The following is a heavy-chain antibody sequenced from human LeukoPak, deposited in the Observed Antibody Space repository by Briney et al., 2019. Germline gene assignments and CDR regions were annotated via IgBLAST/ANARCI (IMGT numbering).Heavy chain of an antibody. V-gene: IGHV3-48*01. CDR1: GFTFTTYS. D-gene: IGHD3-16*01. CDR2: ISSGSGTI. CDR3: AKGGYYSDY. Sequence: PGGSLRLSCTASGFTFTTYSMNWVRQGPGKGLEWLSYISSGSGTIYYGDAVKGRFTISRDNSKNTLYLQMNSLRAEDTAVYYCAKGGYYSDYWGQGTLVTVSS. J-gene: IGHJ4*02.